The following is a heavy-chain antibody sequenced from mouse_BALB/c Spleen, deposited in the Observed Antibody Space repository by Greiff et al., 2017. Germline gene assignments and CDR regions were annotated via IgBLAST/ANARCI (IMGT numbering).Heavy chain of an antibody. CDR3: ARESGSRVKAMDY. CDR1: GYTFSSYW. V-gene: IGHV1-9*01. Sequence: QVQLKESGAELMKPGASVKISCKATGYTFSSYWIEWVKQRPGHGLEWIGEILPGSGSTNYNEKFKGKATFTADTSSNTAYMQLSSLTSEDSAVYYCARESGSRVKAMDYWGQGTSVTVSS. D-gene: IGHD1-1*01. CDR2: ILPGSGST. J-gene: IGHJ4*01.